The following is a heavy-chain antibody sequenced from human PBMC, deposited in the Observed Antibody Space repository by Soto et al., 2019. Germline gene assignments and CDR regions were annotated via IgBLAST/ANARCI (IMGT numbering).Heavy chain of an antibody. CDR2: ISAYNGNT. CDR1: GYTFTSYG. V-gene: IGHV1-18*01. CDR3: ARGPRFLEWLPDYYYYGMDV. D-gene: IGHD3-3*01. J-gene: IGHJ6*02. Sequence: QVQLVQSGAEVKKPGASVKVSCKASGYTFTSYGISWVRQAPGQGLEWMGWISAYNGNTNYAQKLQGRVTMTTDTSTSTAYMELRSLRSDDTAVYYCARGPRFLEWLPDYYYYGMDVWGQGTTVTVSS.